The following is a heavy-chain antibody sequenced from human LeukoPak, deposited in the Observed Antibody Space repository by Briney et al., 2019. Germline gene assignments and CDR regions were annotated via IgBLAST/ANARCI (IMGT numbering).Heavy chain of an antibody. CDR3: AKAGSVSIAATPKYFDY. V-gene: IGHV3-9*01. D-gene: IGHD2-15*01. Sequence: GGSLRLSCAASGFTFDDYAMHCVRQAPGKGLEWVSGISWNSGSIGYADSVKGRFTISRDNAKNSLYLQMNSLRAEDTALYYCAKAGSVSIAATPKYFDYWGQGTLVTVSS. J-gene: IGHJ4*02. CDR2: ISWNSGSI. CDR1: GFTFDDYA.